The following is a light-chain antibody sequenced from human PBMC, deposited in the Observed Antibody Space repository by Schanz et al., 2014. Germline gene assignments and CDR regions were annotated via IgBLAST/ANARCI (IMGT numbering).Light chain of an antibody. CDR3: QQYGSSLEAMYT. V-gene: IGKV3-20*01. Sequence: ETVLTQSPVTLSLSPGETATLSCRASQSIANYLAWYQQKPGQAPRLLIYDASDRATGIPDRFSGSGSGTDFTLTISSLQAEDVAVYYCQQYGSSLEAMYTFGQGTKLEIK. J-gene: IGKJ2*01. CDR1: QSIANY. CDR2: DAS.